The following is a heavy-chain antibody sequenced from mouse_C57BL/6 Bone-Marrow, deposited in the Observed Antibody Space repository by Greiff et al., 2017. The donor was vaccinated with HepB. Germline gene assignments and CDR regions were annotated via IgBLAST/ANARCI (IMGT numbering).Heavy chain of an antibody. D-gene: IGHD2-3*01. J-gene: IGHJ3*01. CDR1: GYAFTNYL. Sequence: QVQLQQSGAELVRPGTSVKVSCKASGYAFTNYLIEWVKQRPGQGLEWIGVINPGSGGTNYNEKFKGKATLTADKSSSTAYMQLSSLTSEDSAVYFRARFGYSPFAYWGQGTLVTVSA. CDR3: ARFGYSPFAY. CDR2: INPGSGGT. V-gene: IGHV1-54*01.